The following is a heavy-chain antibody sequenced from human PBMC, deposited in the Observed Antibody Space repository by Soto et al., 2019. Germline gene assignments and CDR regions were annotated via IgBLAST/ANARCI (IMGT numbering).Heavy chain of an antibody. CDR1: GYTFTSYA. Sequence: QVQLVQSGAEVKKPGASVKVSCKASGYTFTSYAMHWVRQAPGQRLEWMGWINAGNGNTKYSQKFQGRVTITRDTSASTAYMELSSLRSEDTAVYYCSRGYAEGDGDYYYYGMDVWGQGTTVTVSS. CDR2: INAGNGNT. CDR3: SRGYAEGDGDYYYYGMDV. V-gene: IGHV1-3*01. J-gene: IGHJ6*02. D-gene: IGHD3-10*01.